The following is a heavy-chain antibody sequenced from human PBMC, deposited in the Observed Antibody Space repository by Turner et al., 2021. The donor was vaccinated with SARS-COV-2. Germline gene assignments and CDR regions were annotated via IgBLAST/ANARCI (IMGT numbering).Heavy chain of an antibody. CDR1: GFTFDDYA. D-gene: IGHD3-3*01. CDR3: AKDKGPHDFWSSYYGMDV. J-gene: IGHJ6*02. V-gene: IGHV3-9*01. CDR2: ISWNSGII. Sequence: EVQLVESGGGLVQPGRSLRLSCAASGFTFDDYAMHWVRQAPGKGLEWVSGISWNSGIIGYADAVKGRFTISRDNAKNSLYLQMNSLRAEDTALYYCAKDKGPHDFWSSYYGMDVWGQGTTVTVSS.